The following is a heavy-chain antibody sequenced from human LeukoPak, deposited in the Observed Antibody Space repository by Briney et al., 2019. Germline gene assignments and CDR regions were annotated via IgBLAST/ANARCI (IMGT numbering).Heavy chain of an antibody. CDR3: AREVDTAMVIGSNWFDP. D-gene: IGHD5-18*01. CDR2: IYYSGST. CDR1: GGSISSSSYY. V-gene: IGHV4-39*07. Sequence: SETLSLTCTVSGGSISSSSYYWGWIRQPPGKGLEWIGSIYYSGSTYYNPSLKSRVTISVDTSKNQFSLKLSSVTAADTAVYYCAREVDTAMVIGSNWFDPWGQGTLVTVSS. J-gene: IGHJ5*02.